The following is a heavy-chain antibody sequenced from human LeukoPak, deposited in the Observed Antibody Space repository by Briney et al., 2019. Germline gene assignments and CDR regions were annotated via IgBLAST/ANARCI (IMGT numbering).Heavy chain of an antibody. D-gene: IGHD3-22*01. V-gene: IGHV3-21*01. CDR1: RFTFSDYS. Sequence: GGSLRLSCAASRFTFSDYSMNWVRQAPGKGLEWVSTISSSGSSIFYAASVKGRFTISRDNARNSLYLQMNSLRAEDTAVYCCARAPAHYYDSSDHYYVGESYFDYWGQGTLVTVPS. CDR3: ARAPAHYYDSSDHYYVGESYFDY. J-gene: IGHJ4*02. CDR2: ISSSGSSI.